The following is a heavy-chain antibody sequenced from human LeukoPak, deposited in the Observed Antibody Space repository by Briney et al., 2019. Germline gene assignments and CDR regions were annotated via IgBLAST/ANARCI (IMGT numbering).Heavy chain of an antibody. CDR1: GYKFTNYW. D-gene: IGHD3-10*02. V-gene: IGHV5-51*01. J-gene: IGHJ4*02. CDR2: IYPGDSET. Sequence: HGESLKISCKASGYKFTNYWIVWVRQMPGKGLEWMTIIYPGDSETRYSPSFQGQVTISAAKSIDTIYLQWNTLKASDTAMYYCARALRTGQGDYVPVLWGQGTLVTVSS. CDR3: ARALRTGQGDYVPVL.